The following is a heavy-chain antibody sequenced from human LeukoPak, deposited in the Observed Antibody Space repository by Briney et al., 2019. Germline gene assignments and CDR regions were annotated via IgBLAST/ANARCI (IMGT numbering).Heavy chain of an antibody. Sequence: GGSLRLSCAASGFTFSNYWMTWVRQAPGKGLEWVANIKQDGSVKYYVDSMKGRFTISRDNAENSLYLQMNSLRAEDTAVYYCARGEGWLPSNFDYWGQGTLVTVSS. V-gene: IGHV3-7*01. J-gene: IGHJ4*02. CDR3: ARGEGWLPSNFDY. D-gene: IGHD6-19*01. CDR2: IKQDGSVK. CDR1: GFTFSNYW.